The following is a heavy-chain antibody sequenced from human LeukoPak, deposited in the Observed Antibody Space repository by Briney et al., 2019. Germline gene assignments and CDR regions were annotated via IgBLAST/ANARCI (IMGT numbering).Heavy chain of an antibody. CDR2: INWNGCST. V-gene: IGHV3-20*04. D-gene: IGHD6-13*01. CDR1: GFTFDDYG. Sequence: GGSLRLSCAASGFTFDDYGMSWVRQAPGKGLDGVSGINWNGCSTGYADSVKGRFTISRDNAKNSPYLQMNSLGAEDTALYYCARVVAAAGTDWFDPWGQGTLVTVSS. J-gene: IGHJ5*02. CDR3: ARVVAAAGTDWFDP.